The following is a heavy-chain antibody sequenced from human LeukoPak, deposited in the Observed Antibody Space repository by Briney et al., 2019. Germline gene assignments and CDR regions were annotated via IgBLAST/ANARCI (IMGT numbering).Heavy chain of an antibody. CDR1: GYTFTSYY. J-gene: IGHJ4*02. CDR2: INPSGGCT. Sequence: ASVKVSCKASGYTFTSYYMHWVRQAPGQGLEWMGIINPSGGCTSYAQKFQGRVTMTRDTSTSTVYMELSSLRSEDTAVYYCARASDSSGYYAPQHYFDYWGQGTLVTVSS. V-gene: IGHV1-46*03. D-gene: IGHD3-22*01. CDR3: ARASDSSGYYAPQHYFDY.